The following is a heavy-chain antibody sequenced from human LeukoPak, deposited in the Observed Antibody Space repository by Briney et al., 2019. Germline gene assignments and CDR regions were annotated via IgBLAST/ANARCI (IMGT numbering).Heavy chain of an antibody. CDR2: IYYSGST. D-gene: IGHD6-19*01. V-gene: IGHV4-39*07. CDR1: GGSISSSSYY. J-gene: IGHJ4*02. CDR3: ARWDDSAWAFGS. Sequence: SETLSLTCTVSGGSISSSSYYWGWIRQPPGKGLEWIGSIYYSGSTYYNPSLKSRVTISVDSSKNQLSLKLASVTAADTAVYFCARWDDSAWAFGSWGPGTLVTVSS.